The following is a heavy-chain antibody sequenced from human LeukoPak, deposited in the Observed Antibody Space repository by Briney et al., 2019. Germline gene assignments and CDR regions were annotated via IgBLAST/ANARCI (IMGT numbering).Heavy chain of an antibody. CDR3: ARDLFSGSYQEDF. D-gene: IGHD1-26*01. J-gene: IGHJ4*02. CDR1: GFTLSSYW. CDR2: IKYDGSGK. Sequence: PGGSLRLSCAASGFTLSSYWMSWVRQAPGKGLEWVANIKYDGSGKYYADSVKGRFTSSKDDAKNSLYLEMNRLRVEDTAVYYCARDLFSGSYQEDFWGQGTLVTVSS. V-gene: IGHV3-7*01.